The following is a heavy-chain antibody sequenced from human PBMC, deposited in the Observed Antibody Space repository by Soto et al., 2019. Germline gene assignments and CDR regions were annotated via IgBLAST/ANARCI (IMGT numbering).Heavy chain of an antibody. CDR2: ISYDGSNK. CDR1: GFTFSSYG. Sequence: GGSLRLSCAASGFTFSSYGMHWVRQAPGKGLEWVAFISYDGSNKYYADSVKGRFTISRDNSKNTLYLQMNSLRAEDTAVYYCAKDLYSSSGVLELFDYWGQGTLVTVSS. J-gene: IGHJ4*02. V-gene: IGHV3-30*18. CDR3: AKDLYSSSGVLELFDY. D-gene: IGHD6-13*01.